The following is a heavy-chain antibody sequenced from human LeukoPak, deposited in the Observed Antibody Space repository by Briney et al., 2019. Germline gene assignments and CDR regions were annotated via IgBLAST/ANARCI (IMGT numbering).Heavy chain of an antibody. CDR2: ISGSGGST. CDR3: AKDRIAARLGNWFDP. J-gene: IGHJ5*02. Sequence: GGSLRLSCAASGFTFSSYAMHWVRQAPGKGLEYVSAISGSGGSTYYADSVKGRFTISRDNSKNTLYLQMNSLRAEDTAVYYCAKDRIAARLGNWFDPWGQGTLVTVSS. D-gene: IGHD6-6*01. CDR1: GFTFSSYA. V-gene: IGHV3-23*01.